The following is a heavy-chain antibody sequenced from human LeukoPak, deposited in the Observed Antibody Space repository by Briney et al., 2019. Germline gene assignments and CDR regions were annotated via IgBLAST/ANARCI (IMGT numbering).Heavy chain of an antibody. Sequence: SETLSLTCAVYGGSFSGYYWSWIRQPPGKGLEWIGEINHSGSTNYNPSLKSRVTISVDTSKNQVSLKLHSVTAADTAVYYCARRRDTAALFYRYYYLDVWGKGTTVTISS. D-gene: IGHD2-2*01. V-gene: IGHV4-34*01. J-gene: IGHJ6*03. CDR1: GGSFSGYY. CDR2: INHSGST. CDR3: ARRRDTAALFYRYYYLDV.